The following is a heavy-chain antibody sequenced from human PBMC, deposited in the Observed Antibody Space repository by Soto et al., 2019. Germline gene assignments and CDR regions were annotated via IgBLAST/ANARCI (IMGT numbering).Heavy chain of an antibody. Sequence: ASVKVSCKASGYTFTSYGISWVRQAPGQGLEWMGWISAYYGNTNYAQELQGRVTMTTDTSTSTAYMELRSLRSDDTAVYYCAREGYCSGGSCRHFDYWGQGTLVTVSS. J-gene: IGHJ4*02. V-gene: IGHV1-18*01. CDR3: AREGYCSGGSCRHFDY. D-gene: IGHD2-15*01. CDR1: GYTFTSYG. CDR2: ISAYYGNT.